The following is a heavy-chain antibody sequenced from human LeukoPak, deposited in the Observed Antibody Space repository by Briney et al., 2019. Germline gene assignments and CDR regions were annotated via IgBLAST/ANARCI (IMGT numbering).Heavy chain of an antibody. Sequence: ASVKVSCKASGYTFTSYGISWVRQAPGQGLEWMGWISAYNGNTNYAQKLQGRVTMTTDTSTSTAYMELSSLRSEDTAVYYCARGLGMYYYGMDVWGQGTTVTVSS. CDR3: ARGLGMYYYGMDV. CDR2: ISAYNGNT. V-gene: IGHV1-18*01. D-gene: IGHD6-13*01. CDR1: GYTFTSYG. J-gene: IGHJ6*02.